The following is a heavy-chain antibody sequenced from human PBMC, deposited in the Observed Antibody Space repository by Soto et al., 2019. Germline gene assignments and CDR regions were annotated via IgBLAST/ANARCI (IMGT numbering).Heavy chain of an antibody. D-gene: IGHD3-10*01. J-gene: IGHJ4*02. Sequence: PGGSLRLSCAASGFTFSSYGMHWVRQAPGKGLEWVAVIWYDGSNKYYADSVKGRFTISRDNSKNTLYLQMNSLRAEDTAVYYCARDLSITMVRGVIGVYYFDYWGQGTLVTVSS. V-gene: IGHV3-33*01. CDR3: ARDLSITMVRGVIGVYYFDY. CDR2: IWYDGSNK. CDR1: GFTFSSYG.